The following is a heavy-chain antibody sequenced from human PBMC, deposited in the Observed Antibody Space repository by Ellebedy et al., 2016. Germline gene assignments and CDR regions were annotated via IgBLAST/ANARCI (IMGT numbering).Heavy chain of an antibody. J-gene: IGHJ6*02. CDR3: ARGALDDILTGDVNYYGMDV. Sequence: ASVKVSXKASGYTFRIYYMHWVRQAPGQGLEWMGIINPSGDSTTYAQKFQGRVTMTRDTSTSTVYMELSSLRSEDTAVYFCARGALDDILTGDVNYYGMDVWGQGTTVSVSS. D-gene: IGHD3-9*01. CDR2: INPSGDST. V-gene: IGHV1-46*01. CDR1: GYTFRIYY.